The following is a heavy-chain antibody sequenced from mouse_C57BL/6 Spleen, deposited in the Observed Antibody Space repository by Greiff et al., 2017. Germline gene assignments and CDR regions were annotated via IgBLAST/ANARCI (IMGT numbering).Heavy chain of an antibody. CDR2: INPNNGGT. D-gene: IGHD1-1*02. CDR1: GYTFTDYN. Sequence: EVQLQQSGPELVKPGASVKMSCKASGYTFTDYNMHWVKQSHGKSLEWIGYINPNNGGTSYNQKFKGKATLTENTASSTAYMELRSLTSEDSAVYYCTSRDGDYAMDYWGKGTTVTVSS. V-gene: IGHV1-22*01. CDR3: TSRDGDYAMDY. J-gene: IGHJ4*01.